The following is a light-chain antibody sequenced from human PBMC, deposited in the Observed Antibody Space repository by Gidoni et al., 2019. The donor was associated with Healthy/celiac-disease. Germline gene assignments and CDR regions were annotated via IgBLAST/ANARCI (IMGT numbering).Light chain of an antibody. CDR3: QQYNSYSLA. J-gene: IGKJ5*01. V-gene: IGKV1-5*03. CDR1: QSISSW. Sequence: DIQMTQSPSTLSASVGDRVTITCRASQSISSWLAWYQQKPGKAPKLRIYKAYSLESGVPSRFSGSGSGTEFTLTISSLQPDDFATYYCQQYNSYSLAFGQGTRLEIK. CDR2: KAY.